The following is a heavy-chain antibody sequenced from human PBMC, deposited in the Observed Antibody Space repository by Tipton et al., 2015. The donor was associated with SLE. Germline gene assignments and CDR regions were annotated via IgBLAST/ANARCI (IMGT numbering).Heavy chain of an antibody. Sequence: SLRLSCAASGFTFSSYSMNWVRQAPGKGLEWVANIKQDGSEKYYVDSVKGRFTISRDNAKNSLYLQMNSLRAEDTALYYCARGTGAFDYWGQGTLVTVSS. D-gene: IGHD3/OR15-3a*01. CDR2: IKQDGSEK. J-gene: IGHJ4*02. CDR1: GFTFSSYS. V-gene: IGHV3-7*03. CDR3: ARGTGAFDY.